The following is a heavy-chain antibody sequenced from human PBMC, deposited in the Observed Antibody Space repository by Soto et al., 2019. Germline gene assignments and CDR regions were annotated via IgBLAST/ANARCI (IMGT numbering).Heavy chain of an antibody. D-gene: IGHD5-18*01. Sequence: SETLSLTCAVYGGSFSGYYWSWIRQPPGKGLEWIGEINHSGSTNYNPSLKSRVTISVDTSKNQFSLKLSSVTAADTAVYYCARGGDTAMVSTLDYWGQGTLVTVSS. J-gene: IGHJ4*02. CDR3: ARGGDTAMVSTLDY. CDR2: INHSGST. CDR1: GGSFSGYY. V-gene: IGHV4-34*01.